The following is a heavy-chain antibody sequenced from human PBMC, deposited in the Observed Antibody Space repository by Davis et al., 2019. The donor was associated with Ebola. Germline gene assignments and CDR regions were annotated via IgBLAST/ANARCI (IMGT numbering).Heavy chain of an antibody. D-gene: IGHD3-10*01. Sequence: AASVKVSCKASGYTFTSYGISWVRQAPGQGLEWMGGIIPIFGTANYAQKFQGRVTITADESTSTAYMELSSLRSEDTAVYYCARGVHSWFDPWGQGTLVTVSS. CDR1: GYTFTSYG. CDR3: ARGVHSWFDP. V-gene: IGHV1-69*13. J-gene: IGHJ5*02. CDR2: IIPIFGTA.